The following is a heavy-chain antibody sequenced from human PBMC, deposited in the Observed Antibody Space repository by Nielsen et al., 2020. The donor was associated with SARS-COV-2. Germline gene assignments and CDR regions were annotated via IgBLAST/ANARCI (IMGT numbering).Heavy chain of an antibody. J-gene: IGHJ6*02. Sequence: ASVKVSCKASGYTFTSDYMHWVRQAPGQGLEWMEIINPSGGSTSYAQKFQGRVTMTRDTSTSTVYMELSSLRSEDTAVYYCARDQTVTAAGAYYYGMDVWGQGTTVTVSS. CDR2: INPSGGST. V-gene: IGHV1-46*01. D-gene: IGHD2-21*02. CDR3: ARDQTVTAAGAYYYGMDV. CDR1: GYTFTSDY.